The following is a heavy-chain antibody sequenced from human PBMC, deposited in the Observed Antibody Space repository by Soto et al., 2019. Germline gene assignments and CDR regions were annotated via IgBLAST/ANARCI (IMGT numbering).Heavy chain of an antibody. CDR3: ATASRYFDWLLFYFDY. D-gene: IGHD3-9*01. CDR2: INAGNGNT. Sequence: ASVKVSCKASGYTFTGYAMHWVRQAPGQRLEWMGWINAGNGNTIYAQKFQGRVTMTEDTSTDTAYMELSSLRSEDTAVYYCATASRYFDWLLFYFDYWGQGTLVTVSS. J-gene: IGHJ4*02. V-gene: IGHV1-3*01. CDR1: GYTFTGYA.